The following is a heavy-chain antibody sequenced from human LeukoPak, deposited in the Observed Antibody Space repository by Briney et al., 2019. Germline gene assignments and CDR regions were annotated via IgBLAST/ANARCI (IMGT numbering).Heavy chain of an antibody. CDR3: ARDIAYDSSGYYSPHFDY. V-gene: IGHV3-53*01. Sequence: GGSLRLSCAASGFTVSSNYMSWVRQAPGKGLEWVSVIYSGGSTYYADSVKGRFTISRDNSKNTLYLQMNSLRAEDTAVYYCARDIAYDSSGYYSPHFDYWGQGTLVTVSS. CDR2: IYSGGST. D-gene: IGHD3-22*01. J-gene: IGHJ4*02. CDR1: GFTVSSNY.